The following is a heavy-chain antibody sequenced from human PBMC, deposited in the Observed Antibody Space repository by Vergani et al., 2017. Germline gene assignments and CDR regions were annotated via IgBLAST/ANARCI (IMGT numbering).Heavy chain of an antibody. J-gene: IGHJ4*03. Sequence: QVQLVESGGGLVKPGGSLRLSCVASVFIFSDYYMTWIRQAPGKGLEWVSFINTNGRITYYADFAKGRFTISRDNAKNSLYLQINSLRDDDTAVFYCVRGYNCDDPPDWGRGAMLAVAS. CDR3: VRGYNCDDPPD. V-gene: IGHV3-11*04. CDR2: INTNGRIT. D-gene: IGHD1-20*01. CDR1: VFIFSDYY.